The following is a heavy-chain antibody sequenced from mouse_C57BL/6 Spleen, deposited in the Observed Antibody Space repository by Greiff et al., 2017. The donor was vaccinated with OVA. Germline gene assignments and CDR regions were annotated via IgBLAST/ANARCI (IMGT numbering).Heavy chain of an antibody. CDR2: IHPSDSDT. J-gene: IGHJ4*01. CDR1: GYTFTSYW. D-gene: IGHD1-1*01. CDR3: AIYGSSYAMDY. V-gene: IGHV1-74*01. Sequence: QVQLKQPGAELVKPGASVKVSCKASGYTFTSYWMHWVKQRPGQGLEWIGRIHPSDSDTNYNQKFKGKATLTVDKSSSTAYMQLSSLTSEDSAVYYCAIYGSSYAMDYWGQGTSVTVSS.